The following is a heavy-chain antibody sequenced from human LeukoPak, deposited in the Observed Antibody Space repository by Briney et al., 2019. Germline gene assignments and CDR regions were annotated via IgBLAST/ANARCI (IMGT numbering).Heavy chain of an antibody. J-gene: IGHJ4*02. CDR3: ASSFFGSGTYPYYFDY. CDR1: GFTFSSNA. Sequence: GGSLRLSCAASGFTFSSNAMSWVRQAPGKGLEWVSAVSGGGDYTYYAGSVKGRFTISRDNSKNTLYLQMNSLRAEDTAVYYCASSFFGSGTYPYYFDYWGQGTLVTVSS. V-gene: IGHV3-23*01. CDR2: VSGGGDYT. D-gene: IGHD3-10*01.